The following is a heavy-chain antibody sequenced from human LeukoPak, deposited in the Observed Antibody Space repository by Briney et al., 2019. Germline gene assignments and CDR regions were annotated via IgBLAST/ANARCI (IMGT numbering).Heavy chain of an antibody. CDR3: ARHSASMADVDY. CDR1: GGSISSSSYY. CDR2: IYYSGST. V-gene: IGHV4-39*01. D-gene: IGHD6-6*01. Sequence: SETLSLTCTVSGGSISSSSYYWGWIRQPPGKGLERIGSIYYSGSTYYNPSHKSRVTISVDTSKNQFSLKLSSVTAADTAVYYCARHSASMADVDYWGQGTLVTVSS. J-gene: IGHJ4*02.